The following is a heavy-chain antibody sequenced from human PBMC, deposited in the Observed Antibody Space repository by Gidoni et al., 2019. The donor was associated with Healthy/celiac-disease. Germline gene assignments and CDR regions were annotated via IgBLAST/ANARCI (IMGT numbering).Heavy chain of an antibody. CDR1: GDRFTIYG. CDR2: IDPSDSYT. D-gene: IGHD1-26*01. CDR3: ASGTTYYYYYMDV. V-gene: IGHV5-10-1*03. Sequence: EVQLVQSGAEVKKPGESRRIPGKGSGDRFTIYGISWVRQMPGKGLEWMGRIDPSDSYTNYSPSFQGHVTISADKSISTAYLQWSSLKASDTAMYYCASGTTYYYYYMDVWGKGTTVTVSS. J-gene: IGHJ6*03.